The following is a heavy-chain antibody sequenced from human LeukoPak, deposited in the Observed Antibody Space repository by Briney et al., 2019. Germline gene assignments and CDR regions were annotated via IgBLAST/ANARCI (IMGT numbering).Heavy chain of an antibody. V-gene: IGHV3-33*01. CDR3: AREDAVAGLSFDY. CDR1: GFTFSNYG. J-gene: IGHJ4*02. D-gene: IGHD6-19*01. CDR2: IYYDGSNK. Sequence: PGGSLRLSCAASGFTFSNYGMHWVRQAPGKGLEWVALIYYDGSNKYYPDSVRGRFTISRDNSKNTLYLQMNSLRAEDTAVYYCAREDAVAGLSFDYWGQGTLVTVSS.